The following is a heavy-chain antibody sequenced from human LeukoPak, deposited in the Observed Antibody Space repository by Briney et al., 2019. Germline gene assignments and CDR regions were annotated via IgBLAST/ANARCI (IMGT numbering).Heavy chain of an antibody. Sequence: GGSLRLSCAASGFTFSSYAMHWVRQAPGKGLEWVALISYDGSNKYYADSVKGRFTISRDTSKNTLYLQMNSLRAEDTAVYYCARRGRGWLLSYWGQGTLVTVSS. D-gene: IGHD5-12*01. CDR2: ISYDGSNK. CDR1: GFTFSSYA. V-gene: IGHV3-30*04. J-gene: IGHJ4*02. CDR3: ARRGRGWLLSY.